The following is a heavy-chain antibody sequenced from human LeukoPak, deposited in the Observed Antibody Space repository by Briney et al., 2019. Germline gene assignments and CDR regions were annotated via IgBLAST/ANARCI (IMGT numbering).Heavy chain of an antibody. J-gene: IGHJ4*02. CDR2: INHSGST. CDR3: ARRRGYSGYDFTLPFDY. V-gene: IGHV4-34*01. D-gene: IGHD5-12*01. CDR1: GGSFSGYY. Sequence: SETLSLTCAVYGGSFSGYYWSWIRQPPGKGLEWIGEINHSGSTNYNPSLKSRVTISVDTSKNQFSLKLSSVTAADTAVYYCARRRGYSGYDFTLPFDYWGQGTLVTVSS.